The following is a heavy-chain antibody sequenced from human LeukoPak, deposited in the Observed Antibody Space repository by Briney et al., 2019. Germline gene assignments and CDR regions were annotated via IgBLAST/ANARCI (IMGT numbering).Heavy chain of an antibody. CDR1: EYSFSSYW. D-gene: IGHD6-13*01. Sequence: GESLKISCKGSEYSFSSYWIGWVRQMPGKDLEWMGIIYPGDSDTRYSPSFQGQVTISADKTISTAYLQWSSLEASDTAIYYCARKKTSAGPDFDYWGQGTLVTVSS. V-gene: IGHV5-51*01. CDR2: IYPGDSDT. CDR3: ARKKTSAGPDFDY. J-gene: IGHJ4*02.